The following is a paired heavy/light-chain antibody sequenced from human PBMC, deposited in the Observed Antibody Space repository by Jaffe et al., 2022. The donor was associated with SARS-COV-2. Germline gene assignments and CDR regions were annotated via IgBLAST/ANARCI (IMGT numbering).Light chain of an antibody. J-gene: IGKJ4*01. CDR2: AAS. CDR1: QGISSW. CDR3: QQANSFPRT. V-gene: IGKV1-12*01. Sequence: DIQMTQSPSSVSASVGDRVTITCRASQGISSWLAWYQQKPGKAPKLLIYAASSLQSGVPSRFSGSGSGTDFTLTISSLQPEDFATYYCQQANSFPRTFGGGTKVEIK.
Heavy chain of an antibody. D-gene: IGHD4-17*01. CDR2: IYTSGST. J-gene: IGHJ3*02. Sequence: QVQLQESGPGLVKPSETLSLTCTVSGGSISSYYWSWIRQPAGKGLEWIGRIYTSGSTNYNPSLKSRVTMSVDTSKNQFSLKLSSVTAADTAVYYCARAVETTVTTEAFDIWGQGTMVTVSS. V-gene: IGHV4-4*07. CDR1: GGSISSYY. CDR3: ARAVETTVTTEAFDI.